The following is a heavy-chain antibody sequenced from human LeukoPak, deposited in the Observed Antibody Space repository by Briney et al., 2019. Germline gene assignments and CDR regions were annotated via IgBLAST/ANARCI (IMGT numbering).Heavy chain of an antibody. CDR3: ATTVGLGYCSSTSCYKFDY. V-gene: IGHV1-24*01. CDR1: GYTLTELS. J-gene: IGHJ4*02. D-gene: IGHD2-2*02. CDR2: FDPEDGET. Sequence: ASVKVSCKVSGYTLTELSMHWVRQAPGKGLEWMGGFDPEDGETIYTQKFQGRVTITADKSTSTAYMELSSLRSEDTAVYYCATTVGLGYCSSTSCYKFDYWGQGTLVTVSS.